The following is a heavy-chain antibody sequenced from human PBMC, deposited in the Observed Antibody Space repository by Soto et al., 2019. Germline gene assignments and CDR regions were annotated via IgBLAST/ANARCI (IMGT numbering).Heavy chain of an antibody. D-gene: IGHD3-22*01. Sequence: QVQLQESGSGLVKPSETLSLTCSVSGDSTTSGGYSWSWIRQPPRRGLEWIGYIYHTGSASYSPSLKGRVTISVDKSKNQFSLSLNSVTAADTAIYYCARAHYGPSGYYFDSWGQGSLFTVSS. CDR3: ARAHYGPSGYYFDS. CDR2: IYHTGSA. CDR1: GDSTTSGGYS. V-gene: IGHV4-30-2*01. J-gene: IGHJ4*02.